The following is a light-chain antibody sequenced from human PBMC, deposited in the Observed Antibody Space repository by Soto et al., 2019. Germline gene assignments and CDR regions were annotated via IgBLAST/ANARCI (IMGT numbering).Light chain of an antibody. CDR3: QQYGSSQT. J-gene: IGKJ1*01. CDR1: QSVSSSY. Sequence: ESVLTQSPGTLSLSPGERATLSCRASQSVSSSYLAWYQQKPGQAPRLLIYGASSRATGIPDRFSGSGSGTDFPLTISRLEPEDFAVYYCQQYGSSQTFGQGTKVEIK. V-gene: IGKV3-20*01. CDR2: GAS.